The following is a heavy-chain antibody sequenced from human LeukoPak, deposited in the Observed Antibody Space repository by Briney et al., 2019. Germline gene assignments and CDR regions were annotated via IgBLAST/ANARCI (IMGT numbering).Heavy chain of an antibody. V-gene: IGHV1-2*02. D-gene: IGHD3-22*01. Sequence: GASVKVSSKASGYTFTGCYMHWVRQAPGQGLEWMGWINPNSGGTNYAQKFQGRVTMTRDTSISTAYMELSRLRSDDTAVYYCARDPPRAGPDRYDSSGSYWGQGTLAPSPQ. J-gene: IGHJ4*02. CDR2: INPNSGGT. CDR3: ARDPPRAGPDRYDSSGSY. CDR1: GYTFTGCY.